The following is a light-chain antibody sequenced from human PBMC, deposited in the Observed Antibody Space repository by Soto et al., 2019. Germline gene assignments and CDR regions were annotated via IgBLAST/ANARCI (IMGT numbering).Light chain of an antibody. CDR1: GSNIGSNT. Sequence: QSVLTQPPSASGTPGQRVTISCSGSGSNIGSNTVNWYQQLPGTAPKVLIYSDNSRPSGVPDRFSGSKSGTSASLAISGLQSEDEGDFYCAAWDASLNGYVFGTGTKLTVL. J-gene: IGLJ1*01. V-gene: IGLV1-44*01. CDR3: AAWDASLNGYV. CDR2: SDN.